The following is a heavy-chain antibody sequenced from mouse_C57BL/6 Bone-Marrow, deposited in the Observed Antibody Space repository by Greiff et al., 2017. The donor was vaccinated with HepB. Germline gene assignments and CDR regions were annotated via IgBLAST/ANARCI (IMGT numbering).Heavy chain of an antibody. CDR1: GFTFSDYG. J-gene: IGHJ1*03. Sequence: EVKLEESGGGLVQPGGSLKLSCAASGFTFSDYGMAWVRQAPRKGPEWVAFISNLAYSIYYADTVTGRFTISRENAKNTLYLEMSSLRTEDTAMYYCARQGDSRYFDVWGTGTTVTVSS. V-gene: IGHV5-15*04. CDR2: ISNLAYSI. CDR3: ARQGDSRYFDV.